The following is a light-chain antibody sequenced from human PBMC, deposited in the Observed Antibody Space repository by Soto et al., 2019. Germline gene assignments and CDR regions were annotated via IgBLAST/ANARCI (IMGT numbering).Light chain of an antibody. J-gene: IGKJ3*01. CDR1: QGISKY. CDR2: AAS. CDR3: QKYNSASPFT. Sequence: DIPMTQSPSSLSASVGDRVTITCRASQGISKYLAWYQQKPGKVPKLLIYAASTLQSGVPSRFSGSGSGTDFTLTISSLQPEDVATYYCQKYNSASPFTFGPGTKVDIK. V-gene: IGKV1-27*01.